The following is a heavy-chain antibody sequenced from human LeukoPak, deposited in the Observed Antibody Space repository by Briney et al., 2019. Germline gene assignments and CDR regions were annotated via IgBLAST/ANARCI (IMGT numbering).Heavy chain of an antibody. Sequence: GFLRLSCAASGFTFSNYWMSWVRQAPGKGLEWVANIKQDGSKKDYVDSVKGRFTISRDNAKNSLYLQMNSLRAEDTAVYYCARYGYYYGMDVWGQGTTVAVSS. CDR1: GFTFSNYW. J-gene: IGHJ6*02. D-gene: IGHD4-17*01. CDR2: IKQDGSKK. CDR3: ARYGYYYGMDV. V-gene: IGHV3-7*04.